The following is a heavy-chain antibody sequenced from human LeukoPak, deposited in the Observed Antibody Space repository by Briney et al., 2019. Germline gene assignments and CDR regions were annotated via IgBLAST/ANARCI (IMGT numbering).Heavy chain of an antibody. CDR1: GYTFTGYY. CDR2: INPNSGAT. D-gene: IGHD6-19*01. J-gene: IGHJ4*02. Sequence: ASVKLSCTASGYTFTGYYMSWVRQAPGPGLGWMGWINPNSGATNYEEKFQGRVTMTRDTSISTGYMELSRLRSDDTAVYYCATPWESGWAFDFWGQGTLVTVSS. CDR3: ATPWESGWAFDF. V-gene: IGHV1-2*02.